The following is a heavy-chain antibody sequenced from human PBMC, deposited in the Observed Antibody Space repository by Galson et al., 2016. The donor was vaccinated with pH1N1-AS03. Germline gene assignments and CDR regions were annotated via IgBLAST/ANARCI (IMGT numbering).Heavy chain of an antibody. J-gene: IGHJ3*02. CDR1: GYTFSSYG. Sequence: SVKVSCKASGYTFSSYGISWVRQAPGQGLEWMGWITAYNGNSNYAQKLQGRLTMTTDTSTSTAYMELRSLGPDDTAVYYCARDQGSVRTTRAFDIWGQGTMVTVSS. V-gene: IGHV1-18*04. CDR3: ARDQGSVRTTRAFDI. D-gene: IGHD1-26*01. CDR2: ITAYNGNS.